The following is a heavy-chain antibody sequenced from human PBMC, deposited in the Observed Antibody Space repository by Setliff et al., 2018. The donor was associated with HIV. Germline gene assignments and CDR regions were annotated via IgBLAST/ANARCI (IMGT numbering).Heavy chain of an antibody. J-gene: IGHJ4*02. CDR1: GFTFFSYE. D-gene: IGHD6-19*01. CDR3: ARVVSSGWQVDY. V-gene: IGHV3-48*03. CDR2: ISSTGKTI. Sequence: PAGSLRLSCAASGFTFFSYEMNWVRQAPGKGLEWISYISSTGKTIYYADSVKGRFTISRDNAKNSLSLQMNSLRAEDTAIYYCARVVSSGWQVDYWGQGTLVTVSS.